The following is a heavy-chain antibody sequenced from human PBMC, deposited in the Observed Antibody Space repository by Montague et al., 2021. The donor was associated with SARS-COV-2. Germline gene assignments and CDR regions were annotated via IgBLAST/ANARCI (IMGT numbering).Heavy chain of an antibody. CDR2: IYFNGXT. CDR1: GVSVSSNNYY. V-gene: IGHV4-61*03. D-gene: IGHD3-16*01. J-gene: IGHJ5*02. Sequence: SETLSLTCSVSGVSVSSNNYYWTWIRRPPGKGLEWFGYIYFNGXTXLXXXXEGRVTTSIDTSKNHFSLRLTSVAPADTAVYYCAREVVGVKTNWLDTWGQGTLVTVSS. CDR3: AREVVGVKTNWLDT.